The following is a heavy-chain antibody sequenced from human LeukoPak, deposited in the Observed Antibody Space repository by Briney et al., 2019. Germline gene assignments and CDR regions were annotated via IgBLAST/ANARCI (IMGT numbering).Heavy chain of an antibody. D-gene: IGHD6-19*01. CDR1: GGSISSGSYY. CDR2: IYTSGST. Sequence: SETLSLTCTVSGGSISSGSYYWGWIRQPAGKGLEWIGRIYTSGSTNYNPSLKSRVTISVDTSKNQFSLKLSSVTAADTAVYYCASVQWLVRHNWFDPWGQGTLVTVSS. J-gene: IGHJ5*02. V-gene: IGHV4-61*02. CDR3: ASVQWLVRHNWFDP.